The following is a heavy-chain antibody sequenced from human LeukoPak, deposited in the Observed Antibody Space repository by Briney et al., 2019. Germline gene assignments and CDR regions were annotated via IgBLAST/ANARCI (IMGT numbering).Heavy chain of an antibody. CDR3: ARGYSYGFFDY. J-gene: IGHJ4*02. D-gene: IGHD5-18*01. CDR2: IRGSGGGT. CDR1: GFTFSSYA. V-gene: IGHV3-23*01. Sequence: PGGSLRLSCAASGFTFSSYAMSWVRQAPGKGLEWVSTIRGSGGGTHYTDSETGRFTISRDNSKNTLFLQMNSLRAEDTAVYYCARGYSYGFFDYWGQGTLATVSS.